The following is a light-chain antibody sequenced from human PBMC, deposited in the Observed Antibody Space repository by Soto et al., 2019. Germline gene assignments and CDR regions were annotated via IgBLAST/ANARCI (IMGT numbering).Light chain of an antibody. CDR2: EVN. J-gene: IGLJ1*01. Sequence: QSALTQPPSVSGSPGQSVTISCTGTSSDVGSYNRLSWYQQPPGTAPKLIVYEVNTRPSGVPDRFSGSKSGSTASLTISGLQAEDEADYYCSLYISGSTYVFGTGTKVTVL. CDR3: SLYISGSTYV. CDR1: SSDVGSYNR. V-gene: IGLV2-18*01.